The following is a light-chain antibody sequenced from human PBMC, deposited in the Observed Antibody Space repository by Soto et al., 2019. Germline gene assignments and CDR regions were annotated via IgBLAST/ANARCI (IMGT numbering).Light chain of an antibody. CDR3: QQYDNSKT. CDR1: QSVRSSY. CDR2: GAS. V-gene: IGKV3-20*01. Sequence: EIVLTQSPGTLSLSPGERATLSCRASQSVRSSYLAWYQQKPGQAPRLLIYGASSRATGIPDRFSGSGSGTDFTLSISRLEPEDFAVYYCQQYDNSKTFGQGTKVEIK. J-gene: IGKJ1*01.